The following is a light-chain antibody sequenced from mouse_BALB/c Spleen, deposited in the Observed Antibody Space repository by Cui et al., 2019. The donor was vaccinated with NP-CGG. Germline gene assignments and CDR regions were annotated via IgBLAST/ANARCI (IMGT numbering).Light chain of an antibody. CDR3: ALWYSNHWV. CDR2: GTN. CDR1: TAAVTTSNY. V-gene: IGLV1*01. J-gene: IGLJ1*01. Sequence: QAVVTSESALTTSPGETVTITCRSSTAAVTTSNYANWVQEKPDHLFTGLIGGTNNRAPGVPARFSGSLIGDKAALTITGAQTEDEAIYFCALWYSNHWVFGGGTKLTVL.